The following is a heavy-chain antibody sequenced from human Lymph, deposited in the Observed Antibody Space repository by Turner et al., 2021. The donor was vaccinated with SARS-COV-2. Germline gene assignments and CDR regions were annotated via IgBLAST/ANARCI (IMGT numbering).Heavy chain of an antibody. Sequence: EVQLLESGGGLVQPGGSLRLPCAASGFSFSSSTMSWVRQAPGKGLEWVSAISGSGASTYYADSVKGRFTISRDNSKNTLYLQMNSLRVEDTAVYYCAKDGYDGIYCGGGSCYSGWFDPWGQGTLVTVSS. CDR1: GFSFSSST. V-gene: IGHV3-23*01. J-gene: IGHJ5*02. CDR2: ISGSGAST. D-gene: IGHD2-15*01. CDR3: AKDGYDGIYCGGGSCYSGWFDP.